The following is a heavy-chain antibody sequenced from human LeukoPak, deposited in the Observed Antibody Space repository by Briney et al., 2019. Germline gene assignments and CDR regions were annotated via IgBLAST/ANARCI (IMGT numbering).Heavy chain of an antibody. J-gene: IGHJ2*01. D-gene: IGHD5-18*01. V-gene: IGHV3-30*18. CDR3: AKDADTATIIYWYFDL. CDR1: GFTLSNFG. CDR2: ISDDGSNT. Sequence: GGSLRLSCTASGFTLSNFGMRWVRQAPGKGLEWVAVISDDGSNTFYADSVKGRFTISRDNSKNTLYLQMNSLRPEDTAVYYCAKDADTATIIYWYFDLWGRGTLVTVSS.